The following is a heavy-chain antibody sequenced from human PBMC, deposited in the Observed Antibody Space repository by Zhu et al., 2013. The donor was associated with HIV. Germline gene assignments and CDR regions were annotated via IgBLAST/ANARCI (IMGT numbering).Heavy chain of an antibody. Sequence: QVQLQQWGAGLLKPSETLSLTCAVYGGSFSGYYWSWIRQPPGKGLEWIGEINHSGSTNYNPSLKSRVTISVDTSKNQFSLKLSSVTAADTAVYYCARTWQQLAFYWGQGTLVTVSS. D-gene: IGHD6-13*01. V-gene: IGHV4-34*01. CDR2: INHSGST. CDR3: ARTWQQLAFY. CDR1: GGSFSGYY. J-gene: IGHJ4*02.